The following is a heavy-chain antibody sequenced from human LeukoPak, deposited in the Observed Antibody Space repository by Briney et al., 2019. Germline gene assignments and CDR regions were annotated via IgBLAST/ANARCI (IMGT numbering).Heavy chain of an antibody. V-gene: IGHV1-18*01. CDR3: ARRSIVVVPAATDYYYYYGMDV. CDR1: GYMFTSYG. J-gene: IGHJ6*02. D-gene: IGHD2-2*01. Sequence: ASGKVSCKASGYMFTSYGISWVRQAPGQGLEWRGWISAYNGNKNYAQKLLGRVTMTTDPSTSTAYMQLRSLRSDDTAVYYCARRSIVVVPAATDYYYYYGMDVWGQGTTVTVSS. CDR2: ISAYNGNK.